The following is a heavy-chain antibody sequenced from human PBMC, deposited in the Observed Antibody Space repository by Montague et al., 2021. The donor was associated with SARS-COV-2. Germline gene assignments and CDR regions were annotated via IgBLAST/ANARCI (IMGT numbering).Heavy chain of an antibody. V-gene: IGHV6-1*01. J-gene: IGHJ6*02. CDR1: GASVSSNSAT. CDR3: TSGREGNYNVMDV. CDR2: TYYRSKWYN. D-gene: IGHD1-1*01. Sequence: CAISGASVSSNSATWNWVRQSPSRGLEWLGRTYYRSKWYNDYAVSVRGRVTINPDTSKNQFSLQLNSVTPEDTAIYYCTSGREGNYNVMDVWGQGTTVTVSS.